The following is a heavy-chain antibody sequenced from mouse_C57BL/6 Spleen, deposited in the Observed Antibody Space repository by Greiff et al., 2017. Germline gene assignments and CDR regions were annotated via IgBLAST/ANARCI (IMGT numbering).Heavy chain of an antibody. D-gene: IGHD1-1*01. V-gene: IGHV1-50*01. J-gene: IGHJ2*01. CDR3: ARSYDY. CDR1: GYTFTSYW. Sequence: QVQLQQPGAELVKPGASVKLSCKASGYTFTSYWMQWVKQRPGQGLEWIGEIDPSDSYTNYNQKFKGKATLTVDTSSSTAYMQLSSLTSEDSAVYYCARSYDYWAQGTTLTVSS. CDR2: IDPSDSYT.